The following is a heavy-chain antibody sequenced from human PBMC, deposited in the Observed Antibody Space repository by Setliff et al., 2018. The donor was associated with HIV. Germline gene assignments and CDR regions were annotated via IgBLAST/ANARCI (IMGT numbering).Heavy chain of an antibody. CDR3: ARDHGNGRAYNFWSGYYSFDY. J-gene: IGHJ4*02. CDR2: INVGSGDT. Sequence: ASVKVSCKASGYTFTSYAMHWVRQAPGQRLQWMGWINVGSGDTKFSQKFRGRVTITRDTSASTAYMELSSLRSEDTAVYYCARDHGNGRAYNFWSGYYSFDYWGQGTLVTVSS. CDR1: GYTFTSYA. D-gene: IGHD3-3*01. V-gene: IGHV1-3*01.